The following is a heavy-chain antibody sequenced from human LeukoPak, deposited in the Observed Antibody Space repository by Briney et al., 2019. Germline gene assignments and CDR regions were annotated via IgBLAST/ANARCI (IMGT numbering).Heavy chain of an antibody. CDR1: GYSISSGYY. V-gene: IGHV4-38-2*02. Sequence: TSETLSLTCAVSGYSISSGYYWGWIRQPPGKGLEWIGSIYHSGSTYYDPSLKSRVTISLDTSKDQFSLKLTSVTAADTAFYYCAKDWELGSWGQGTLVTVSS. CDR3: AKDWELGS. D-gene: IGHD7-27*01. J-gene: IGHJ5*02. CDR2: IYHSGST.